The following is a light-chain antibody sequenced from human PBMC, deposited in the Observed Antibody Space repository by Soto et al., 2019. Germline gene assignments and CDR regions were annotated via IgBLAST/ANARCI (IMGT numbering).Light chain of an antibody. Sequence: DIQLTQSPSFLSASVGDRVTITCRASRAISINLAWYQQKPGKAPKLLIHAASALQSGVPSRFRGRGFETKFHLPTRHPQPEDFSTSYCQQLKSYPVTLGQGTRLEIK. V-gene: IGKV1-9*01. CDR1: RAISIN. J-gene: IGKJ5*01. CDR3: QQLKSYPVT. CDR2: AAS.